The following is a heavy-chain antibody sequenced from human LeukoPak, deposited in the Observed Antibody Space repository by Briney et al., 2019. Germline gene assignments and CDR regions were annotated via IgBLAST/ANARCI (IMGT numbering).Heavy chain of an antibody. J-gene: IGHJ6*02. CDR3: ARDICSSASCSYGMDV. V-gene: IGHV3-48*02. CDR2: ISSISRTI. Sequence: GGSLRLSCAASGFTFNSYSMNWVRQAPGKGLEWVSYISSISRTIYYADSVKGRFTISRDNAKNSLYLQMNSLTDEDTAVYYCARDICSSASCSYGMDVWGQGTTVTVSS. D-gene: IGHD2-2*01. CDR1: GFTFNSYS.